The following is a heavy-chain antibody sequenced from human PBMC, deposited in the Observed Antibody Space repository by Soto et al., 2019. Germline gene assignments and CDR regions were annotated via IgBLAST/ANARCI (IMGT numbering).Heavy chain of an antibody. Sequence: QVQLVESGGGVVQPGRSLRLSCAASGFIFSSSDMHWVRQAPGKGLEWVAVIWDDGSSDYYADSVKGRFTISRDNSKNTLHLQMNSLRAEDTAVYYCARDNRGMDVWGQGSTVTVSS. V-gene: IGHV3-33*01. CDR2: IWDDGSSD. J-gene: IGHJ6*02. CDR3: ARDNRGMDV. CDR1: GFIFSSSD.